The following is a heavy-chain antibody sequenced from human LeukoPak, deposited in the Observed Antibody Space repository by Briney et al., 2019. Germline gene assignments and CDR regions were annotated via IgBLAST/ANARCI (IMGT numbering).Heavy chain of an antibody. V-gene: IGHV3-21*01. CDR3: ARDLTYYDILTGYYTSHCFDY. D-gene: IGHD3-9*01. CDR1: GFTFSSYS. J-gene: IGHJ4*02. Sequence: PGGSLRLSCAASGFTFSSYSMSWVRQAPGKGLEWVSSISSSSSYIYYADSVKGRFTISRDNAKNSLYLQMNSLRAEDTAVYYCARDLTYYDILTGYYTSHCFDYWGQGTLVTVSS. CDR2: ISSSSSYI.